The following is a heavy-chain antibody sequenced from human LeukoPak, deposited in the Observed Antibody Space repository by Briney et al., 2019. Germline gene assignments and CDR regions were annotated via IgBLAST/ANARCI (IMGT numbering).Heavy chain of an antibody. CDR3: ARDGAPEGYYYFDY. V-gene: IGHV1-3*01. J-gene: IGHJ4*02. Sequence: GASVKVSCKASGYTFSSYAMHWVRQAPGQRPEWMGWINVGNGNIKYSQKFQGRVTITSDTSASTAYMELSSLRSEDTAVFYCARDGAPEGYYYFDYWGQGTLVIVSS. D-gene: IGHD6-13*01. CDR2: INVGNGNI. CDR1: GYTFSSYA.